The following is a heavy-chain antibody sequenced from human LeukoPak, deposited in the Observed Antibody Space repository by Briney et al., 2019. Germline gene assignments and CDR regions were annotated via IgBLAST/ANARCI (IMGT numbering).Heavy chain of an antibody. CDR2: IYYSGST. D-gene: IGHD3-10*01. V-gene: IGHV4-59*01. CDR1: GGSISSYY. CDR3: TRTPDGFASDY. J-gene: IGHJ4*02. Sequence: PSETLSLTCTVSGGSISSYYWSWIRQPPGKGLEWIGYIYYSGSTNYNPSLKSRVTISVDTSKNQFSLKLSSVTAADTAVYYCTRTPDGFASDYWGQGTLVTVSS.